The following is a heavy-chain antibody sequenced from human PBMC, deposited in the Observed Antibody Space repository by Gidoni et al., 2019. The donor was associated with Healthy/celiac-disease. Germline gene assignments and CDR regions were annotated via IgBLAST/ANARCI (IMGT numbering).Heavy chain of an antibody. J-gene: IGHJ3*02. V-gene: IGHV3-48*02. D-gene: IGHD3-22*01. CDR3: ARLYYYDSSGHDAFDI. Sequence: EWVSYISSSSSTIYYADSVKGRFTISRDNAKNSLYLQMNSLRDEDTAVYYCARLYYYDSSGHDAFDIWGQGTMVTVSS. CDR2: ISSSSSTI.